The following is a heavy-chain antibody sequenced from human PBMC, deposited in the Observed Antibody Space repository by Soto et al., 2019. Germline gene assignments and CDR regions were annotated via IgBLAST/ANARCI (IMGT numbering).Heavy chain of an antibody. J-gene: IGHJ4*02. CDR1: GFTFSSYA. D-gene: IGHD6-13*01. CDR2: ISYDGSNK. V-gene: IGHV3-30*04. Sequence: GESLKISCAASGFTFSSYAMHWVRQAPGKGLEWVAVISYDGSNKYYADSVKGRFTISRDNSKNTLYLQMNSLRAEDTAVYYCAREELGHRFDYWGQGTLVTVSS. CDR3: AREELGHRFDY.